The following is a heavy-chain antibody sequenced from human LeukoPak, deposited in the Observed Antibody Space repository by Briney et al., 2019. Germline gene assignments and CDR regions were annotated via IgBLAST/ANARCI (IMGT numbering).Heavy chain of an antibody. CDR1: GFTFSTYA. V-gene: IGHV3-30*04. CDR2: ISYDGSNK. D-gene: IGHD6-13*01. Sequence: GRSLRLSCAASGFTFSTYAMHWVRQAPGKGLEWVAVISYDGSNKYYADSVKGRFTISRDNSKNTLYLQMNSLRAEDTAVYYCARDTIRRVYSSSWYYFDYWGQGTLVTVSS. CDR3: ARDTIRRVYSSSWYYFDY. J-gene: IGHJ4*02.